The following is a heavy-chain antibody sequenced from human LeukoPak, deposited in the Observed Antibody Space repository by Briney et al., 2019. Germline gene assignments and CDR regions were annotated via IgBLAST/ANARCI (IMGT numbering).Heavy chain of an antibody. CDR1: GFTFSSYW. V-gene: IGHV3-7*01. CDR3: ARTSVAIDYYDSSGYYDY. Sequence: GSLRLSCAASGFTFSSYWMSWVRQAPGKGLEWVANIKQDGSEKYYVDSVKGRFTISRDNAKNSLYLQMNSLRAEDTAVYYCARTSVAIDYYDSSGYYDYWGQGTLVTVSS. D-gene: IGHD3-22*01. J-gene: IGHJ4*02. CDR2: IKQDGSEK.